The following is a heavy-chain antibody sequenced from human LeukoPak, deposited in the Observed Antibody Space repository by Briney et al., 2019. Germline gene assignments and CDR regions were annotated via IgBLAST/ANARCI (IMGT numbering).Heavy chain of an antibody. Sequence: GGSLRLSCAASGFTFSSYWMSWVRQAPGKGLEWVSNIKQDGSEKYYVDSVKGRFTISRDNAKNSLYLQMNSLRAEDTAVYYCATGIYGDWWEYFDYWGQGTLVTVSS. D-gene: IGHD4-17*01. J-gene: IGHJ4*02. CDR1: GFTFSSYW. V-gene: IGHV3-7*01. CDR3: ATGIYGDWWEYFDY. CDR2: IKQDGSEK.